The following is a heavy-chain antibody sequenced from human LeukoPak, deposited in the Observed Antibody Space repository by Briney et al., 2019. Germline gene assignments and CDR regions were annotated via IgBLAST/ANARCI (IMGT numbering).Heavy chain of an antibody. J-gene: IGHJ4*02. CDR3: ARGRGDFDY. CDR2: ISYTGST. V-gene: IGHV4-59*01. CDR1: GGXISSYY. Sequence: SETLSLTCTVSGGXISSYYWSWIRQPPGKGLEWIGYISYTGSTNYNPSLKSRVTISVDTSKNQFSLKLSSVTAADTAVYYCARGRGDFDYWGQGTLVTVSS.